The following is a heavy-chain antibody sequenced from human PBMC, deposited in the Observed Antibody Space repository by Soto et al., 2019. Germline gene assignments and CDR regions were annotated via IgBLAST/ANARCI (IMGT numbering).Heavy chain of an antibody. D-gene: IGHD3-16*02. CDR1: GGSISSDDYY. CDR2: IYYAGTT. J-gene: IGHJ5*02. CDR3: ARDRREEIVHDL. V-gene: IGHV4-30-4*01. Sequence: SETLSLTCTVSGGSISSDDYYWSWLRQPARKGLEWSSYIYYAGTTYYNPSLNSRITISVHPPNNQFSLELSSVTAAGAAVYYCARDRREEIVHDLWGQGTLVTVSS.